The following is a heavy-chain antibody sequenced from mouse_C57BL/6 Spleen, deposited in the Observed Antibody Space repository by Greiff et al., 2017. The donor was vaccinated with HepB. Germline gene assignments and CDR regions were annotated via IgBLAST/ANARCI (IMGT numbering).Heavy chain of an antibody. D-gene: IGHD2-12*01. CDR1: GFTFSSYG. Sequence: EVKLEESGGDLVKPGGSLKLSCAASGFTFSSYGMSWVRQTPDKRLEWVATISSGGSYTYYPDSVKGRFTISRDNAKNTLYLQMSSLKSEDTAMYYCARDEDYSNDEFAYWGQGTLVTVSA. CDR2: ISSGGSYT. V-gene: IGHV5-6*02. J-gene: IGHJ3*01. CDR3: ARDEDYSNDEFAY.